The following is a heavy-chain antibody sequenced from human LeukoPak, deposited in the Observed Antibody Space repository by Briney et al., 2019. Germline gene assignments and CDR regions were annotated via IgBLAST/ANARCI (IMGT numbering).Heavy chain of an antibody. CDR2: IGGSGVNT. V-gene: IGHV3-23*01. D-gene: IGHD4-17*01. CDR3: ANDYGEYGFDC. Sequence: PGGSLRLSCEASGFIFSSRGMSWVRQAPGKGLEWVSAIGGSGVNTYYADSVKGRFTVSRDNSKNTLYLQMNSLRAEDTALYYCANDYGEYGFDCWGQGTLVTVSS. CDR1: GFIFSSRG. J-gene: IGHJ4*02.